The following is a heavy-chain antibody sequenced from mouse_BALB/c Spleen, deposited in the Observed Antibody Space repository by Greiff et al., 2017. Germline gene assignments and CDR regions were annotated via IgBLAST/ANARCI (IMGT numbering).Heavy chain of an antibody. Sequence: EVKLQESGPGLVKPSQSLSLTCTVTGYSITSDYAWNWIRQFPGNKLEWMGYISYSGSTSYNPSLKSRISITRDTSKNQFFLQLNSVTTEDTATYYCAPGSSYDYAMDYWGQGTSVTVSS. CDR1: GYSITSDYA. CDR3: APGSSYDYAMDY. D-gene: IGHD1-1*01. CDR2: ISYSGST. J-gene: IGHJ4*01. V-gene: IGHV3-2*02.